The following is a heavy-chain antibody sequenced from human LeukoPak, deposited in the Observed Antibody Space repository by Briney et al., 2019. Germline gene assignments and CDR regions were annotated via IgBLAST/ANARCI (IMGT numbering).Heavy chain of an antibody. J-gene: IGHJ6*02. V-gene: IGHV1-18*01. D-gene: IGHD2-2*01. Sequence: ASVKVSCKAFGYSFTTYGISWVRQAPGQGLEWMAWISAYDGKTNYAQTFQGRVTMTTDTSTSTAYMELRSLRSDDTAVYYCAREAIIVPSGGMDLWGQGTTVTVSS. CDR3: AREAIIVPSGGMDL. CDR2: ISAYDGKT. CDR1: GYSFTTYG.